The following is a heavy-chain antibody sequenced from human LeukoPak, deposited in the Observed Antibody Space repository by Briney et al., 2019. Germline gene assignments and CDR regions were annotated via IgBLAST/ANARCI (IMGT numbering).Heavy chain of an antibody. CDR2: ISRTGDTI. V-gene: IGHV3-48*03. J-gene: IGHJ4*02. CDR3: ASRDLVVVPAASHYFDY. CDR1: GFAFSTYA. D-gene: IGHD2-2*01. Sequence: GGSLRLSCAASGFAFSTYAMNWVRQAPGKGLEWISYISRTGDTIYYADSVKGRFTISRDNAKNSLYLQMNSLRVEDTAVYYCASRDLVVVPAASHYFDYWGQGTLVTVSS.